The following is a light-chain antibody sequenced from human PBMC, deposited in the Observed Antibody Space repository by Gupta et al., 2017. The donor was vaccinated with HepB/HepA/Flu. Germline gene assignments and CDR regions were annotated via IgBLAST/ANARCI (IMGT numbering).Light chain of an antibody. V-gene: IGLV4-69*01. J-gene: IGLJ2*01. CDR3: QTWGTGSVV. CDR1: SGHSSFA. CDR2: LNSDGSH. Sequence: QLVLTQSPSASASLGASVKLTCPLSSGHSSFAIAWHQQQSEKGPRYLMKLNSDGSHTKGDGTPDRFSGSSSGSERYLTISSLRSEDEAEYFCQTWGTGSVVFGGGTKLTVL.